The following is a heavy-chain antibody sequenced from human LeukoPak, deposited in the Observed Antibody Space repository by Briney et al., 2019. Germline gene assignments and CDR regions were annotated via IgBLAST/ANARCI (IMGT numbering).Heavy chain of an antibody. CDR1: GFAFNSYA. V-gene: IGHV3-23*01. J-gene: IGHJ4*02. D-gene: IGHD3-10*01. CDR2: ISGNGGIT. CDR3: AQGRWFGELLY. Sequence: GGSLRLSCAASGFAFNSYAMSWVRQAPGKGLEWVSTISGNGGITYYTDSVKGQFTISRDNSKNTLYLQMNSLRAEDTAVYYCAQGRWFGELLYWGQGTLVTVSS.